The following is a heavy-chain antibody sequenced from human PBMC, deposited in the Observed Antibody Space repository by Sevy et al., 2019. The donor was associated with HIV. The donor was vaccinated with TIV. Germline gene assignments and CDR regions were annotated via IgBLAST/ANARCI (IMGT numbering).Heavy chain of an antibody. D-gene: IGHD3-10*01. Sequence: GGSLRLSCAASGFTFNYHFMNWVRQAPGKGLEWVSYISSASSYINYSDSVKGRFTISRDNAKNLVFLEMNNLRPEDTAVYYCARGDYYGSLYYCDYWGQGTLVTVSS. CDR2: ISSASSYI. J-gene: IGHJ4*02. CDR3: ARGDYYGSLYYCDY. CDR1: GFTFNYHF. V-gene: IGHV3-21*01.